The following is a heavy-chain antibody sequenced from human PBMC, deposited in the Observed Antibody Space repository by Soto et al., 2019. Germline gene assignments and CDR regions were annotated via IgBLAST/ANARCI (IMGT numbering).Heavy chain of an antibody. V-gene: IGHV1-8*01. CDR2: MNPNSGNT. CDR3: ARHYSSGTIEAFDI. D-gene: IGHD6-19*01. J-gene: IGHJ3*02. Sequence: ASVKVSCKASGYTFTSYDINWVRQATGQGLEWMGWMNPNSGNTGYAQKFQGRVTMTRNTSISTAYMELSSLRSEDTAVYYCARHYSSGTIEAFDIWGQGTMVTVS. CDR1: GYTFTSYD.